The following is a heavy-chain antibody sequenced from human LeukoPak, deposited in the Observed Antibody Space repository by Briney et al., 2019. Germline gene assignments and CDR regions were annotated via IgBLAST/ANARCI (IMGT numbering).Heavy chain of an antibody. V-gene: IGHV3-7*01. Sequence: GGSLRLSCAASGFTFSSYWMSWVRQAPGKRLEWVANIMQDGSEKYYVDSVKGRFTISRDNAKNSLYLQMNSLRAEDTAVYYCARDLADSSCFDYWGQGTLVTVSS. CDR1: GFTFSSYW. CDR2: IMQDGSEK. J-gene: IGHJ4*02. CDR3: ARDLADSSCFDY. D-gene: IGHD6-6*01.